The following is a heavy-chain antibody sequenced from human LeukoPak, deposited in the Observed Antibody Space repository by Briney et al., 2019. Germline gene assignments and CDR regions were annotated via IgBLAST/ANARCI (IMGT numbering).Heavy chain of an antibody. CDR1: GGSFSGYY. J-gene: IGHJ4*02. CDR2: IYHSGST. D-gene: IGHD3-9*01. Sequence: SETLSLTCAVYGGSFSGYYWSWIRQPPGKGLEWIGYIYHSGSTYYNPSLKSRVTISVDRSKNQFSLKLSSVTAADTVVYYCARDFDWLPFDYWGQGTLVTVSS. V-gene: IGHV4-34*01. CDR3: ARDFDWLPFDY.